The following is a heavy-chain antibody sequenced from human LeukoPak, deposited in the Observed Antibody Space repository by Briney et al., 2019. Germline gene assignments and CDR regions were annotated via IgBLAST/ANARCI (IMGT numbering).Heavy chain of an antibody. D-gene: IGHD3-10*01. CDR2: ISYDGSNK. CDR1: GFTFSSYG. CDR3: AKDVDPFGSGSYVEGFDY. Sequence: GRSLRLSCAASGFTFSSYGMPWVRQAPGKGLEWVAVISYDGSNKYYADSVKGRSTISRDNSKNTLYLQMNSLRAEDTAVYYCAKDVDPFGSGSYVEGFDYWGQGTLVTVSS. J-gene: IGHJ4*02. V-gene: IGHV3-30*18.